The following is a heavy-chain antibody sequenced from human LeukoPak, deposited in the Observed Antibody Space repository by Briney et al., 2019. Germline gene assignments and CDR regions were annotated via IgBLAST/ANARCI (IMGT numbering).Heavy chain of an antibody. CDR2: VSGSGVGT. V-gene: IGHV3-23*01. CDR3: AKSALRESGRRSWFDP. CDR1: GFTFITYA. J-gene: IGHJ5*02. Sequence: GGSLRLSCAASGFTFITYAMSWVRQAPGKGLEWVAYVSGSGVGTYYADSVRGRFTISRDNSANMLYLHMNSLRAEDTAVYHCAKSALRESGRRSWFDPWGQGTLVTVYS. D-gene: IGHD3-16*01.